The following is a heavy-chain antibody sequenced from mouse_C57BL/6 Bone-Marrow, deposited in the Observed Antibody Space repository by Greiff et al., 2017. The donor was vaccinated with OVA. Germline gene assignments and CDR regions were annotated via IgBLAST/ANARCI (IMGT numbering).Heavy chain of an antibody. CDR3: ARWATVVS. D-gene: IGHD1-1*01. Sequence: QVQLKESGPELVKPGASVKISCKASGYAFSSSWMNWVKQRPGKGLEWIGRIYPGDGDTNYNGKFKGKATLTADKSSSTAYMQLSSLTSEDSAVYFCARWATVVSWGQGTLVTVSA. J-gene: IGHJ3*01. CDR1: GYAFSSSW. V-gene: IGHV1-82*01. CDR2: IYPGDGDT.